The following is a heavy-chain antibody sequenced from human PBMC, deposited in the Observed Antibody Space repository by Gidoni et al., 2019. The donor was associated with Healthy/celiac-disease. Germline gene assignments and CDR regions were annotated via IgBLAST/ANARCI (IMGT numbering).Heavy chain of an antibody. Sequence: HVQLVQSGAAVKKPVASVTVSCKLSGYPLTELSMHWVRHAPGKGLEWMGVFYTEDGETIEAQKFQGRVTMTEETSTETAYMELSSLRSEDTAVYYCATRAEYSSSPAPIDIWGKGTMVTVS. CDR2: FYTEDGET. J-gene: IGHJ3*02. V-gene: IGHV1-24*01. CDR1: GYPLTELS. CDR3: ATRAEYSSSPAPIDI. D-gene: IGHD6-6*01.